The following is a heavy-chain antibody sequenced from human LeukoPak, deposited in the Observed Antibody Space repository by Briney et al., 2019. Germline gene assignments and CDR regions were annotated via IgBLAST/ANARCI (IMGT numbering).Heavy chain of an antibody. CDR1: GFTFSSHG. CDR3: AKDDNYIRFLS. CDR2: ISGSGGNT. J-gene: IGHJ5*02. D-gene: IGHD3-16*01. V-gene: IGHV3-23*01. Sequence: GGTLRLSCAASGFTFSSHGMNWVRQAPGKGLEWVSGISGSGGNTYYPDSVKGRFTISRDNSKNTLYLQMNSLRAEDTAVYYCAKDDNYIRFLSWGQGTLVTVSS.